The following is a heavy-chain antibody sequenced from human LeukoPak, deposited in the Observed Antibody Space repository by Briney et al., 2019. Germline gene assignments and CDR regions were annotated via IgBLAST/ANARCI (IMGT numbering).Heavy chain of an antibody. CDR3: ARGGFVPAANDQYYYYGMDV. CDR1: GGSISSYY. V-gene: IGHV4-59*01. CDR2: IYYSGST. J-gene: IGHJ6*02. D-gene: IGHD2-2*01. Sequence: SETLSLTCTVSGGSISSYYWSWIRQPPGKGLEWIGYIYYSGSTNYNPSLKSRVTISVDTSKNQFSLKLSSVTAADTAVYYCARGGFVPAANDQYYYYGMDVWGQGTTVTVSS.